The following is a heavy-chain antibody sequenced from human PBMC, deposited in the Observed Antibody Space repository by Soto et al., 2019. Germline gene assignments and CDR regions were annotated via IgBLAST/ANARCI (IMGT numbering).Heavy chain of an antibody. CDR2: INAGNGNT. V-gene: IGHV1-3*01. J-gene: IGHJ5*02. CDR1: GYTFPSYA. CDR3: ARASYYYDSSGSKNWFDP. D-gene: IGHD3-22*01. Sequence: ASVKVSCKASGYTFPSYAMHWVRQAPGQRLEWMGWINAGNGNTKYSQKFQGRVTITRDTSASTAYMELSSLRSEDTAVYYCARASYYYDSSGSKNWFDPWGQGTLVTVSS.